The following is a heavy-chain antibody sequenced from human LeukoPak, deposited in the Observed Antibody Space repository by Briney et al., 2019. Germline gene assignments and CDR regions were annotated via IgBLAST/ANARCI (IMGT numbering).Heavy chain of an antibody. V-gene: IGHV4-39*01. CDR3: ARVRTTVTTFKNYYYGMDV. CDR1: GGAITDSNYY. Sequence: ASETLSLTCTVSGGAITDSNYYWGWIRQPPGEGLEWIGNIYYNGKTFYNESVKSRVTISVDTSKNQLSLKLSSVTAADTAVYYCARVRTTVTTFKNYYYGMDVWGQGTTVTVSS. D-gene: IGHD4-17*01. J-gene: IGHJ6*02. CDR2: IYYNGKT.